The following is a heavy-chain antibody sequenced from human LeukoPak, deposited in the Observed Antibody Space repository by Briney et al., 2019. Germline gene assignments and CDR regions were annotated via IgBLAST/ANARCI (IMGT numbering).Heavy chain of an antibody. CDR3: ARDWGVGGYSYGNAFDI. V-gene: IGHV1-69*04. Sequence: EASVKVSCKASGGTFSSYTISWVRQAPGQGREWMGRIIPILGIANYAQKFQGRVTITADKSTSTDYMELSSLRSEDTAVYYCARDWGVGGYSYGNAFDIWGQGTMVTVSS. J-gene: IGHJ3*02. D-gene: IGHD5-18*01. CDR1: GGTFSSYT. CDR2: IIPILGIA.